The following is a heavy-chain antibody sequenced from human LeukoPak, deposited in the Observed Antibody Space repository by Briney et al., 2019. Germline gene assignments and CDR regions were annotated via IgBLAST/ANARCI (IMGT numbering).Heavy chain of an antibody. J-gene: IGHJ4*02. Sequence: GGSLRLSCAASGFTFSSYAMSWVRQAPGKGLEWVSYITSGSSTIYYPDSVKGRFTISRDNAKNSLYLQMNSLRAEDTAIYYCARPLRESGYFYFDYWGQGTLVTVSS. CDR3: ARPLRESGYFYFDY. CDR1: GFTFSSYA. V-gene: IGHV3-48*04. D-gene: IGHD3-3*01. CDR2: ITSGSSTI.